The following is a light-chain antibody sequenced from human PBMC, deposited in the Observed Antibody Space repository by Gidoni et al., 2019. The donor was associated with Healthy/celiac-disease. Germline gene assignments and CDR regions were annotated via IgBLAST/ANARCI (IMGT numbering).Light chain of an antibody. CDR2: GAS. J-gene: IGKJ3*01. Sequence: EIVMTQSPATLSVSPGERATLSCRASQSVSSNLAWYQQKPDQAPRLLIYGASTRATGIPARFSGSGSGTEFTLTISSLQSEDFAVYYCQQYNNWPLTFXHXTKVDIK. CDR3: QQYNNWPLT. V-gene: IGKV3-15*01. CDR1: QSVSSN.